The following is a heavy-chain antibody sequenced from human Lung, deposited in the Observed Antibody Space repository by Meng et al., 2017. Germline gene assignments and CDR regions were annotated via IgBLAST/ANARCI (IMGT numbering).Heavy chain of an antibody. V-gene: IGHV7-4-1*02. CDR2: INTNTGNP. Sequence: QVQLVQSGSELKKPGASVRVPCKASGSTFTSYGMNWVRQAPGQGLEWMGWINTNTGNPTYAQGFTGRFVFSLDTSVSTAYLQISSLKAEDTAVYYCARDPSGNERWSWFDPWGQGTLVTVSS. D-gene: IGHD1-1*01. J-gene: IGHJ5*02. CDR1: GSTFTSYG. CDR3: ARDPSGNERWSWFDP.